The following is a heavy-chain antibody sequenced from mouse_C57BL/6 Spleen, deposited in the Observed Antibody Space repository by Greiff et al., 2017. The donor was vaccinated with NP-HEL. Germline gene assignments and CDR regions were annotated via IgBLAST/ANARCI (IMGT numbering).Heavy chain of an antibody. CDR1: GYTFTSYW. CDR2: IDPSDSYT. V-gene: IGHV1-59*01. CDR3: ARKLRLYAMDY. Sequence: VQLQQPGAELVRPGTSVKLSCKASGYTFTSYWMHWVKQRPGQGLEWIGVIDPSDSYTNYNQKFKGKATLTVDTSSSTAYMQLSSLTSEDSAVYYCARKLRLYAMDYWGQGTSVTVSS. D-gene: IGHD1-2*01. J-gene: IGHJ4*01.